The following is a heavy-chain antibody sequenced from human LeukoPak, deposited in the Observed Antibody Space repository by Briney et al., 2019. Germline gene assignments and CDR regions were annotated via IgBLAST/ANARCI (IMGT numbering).Heavy chain of an antibody. D-gene: IGHD6-13*01. CDR2: INHSGST. J-gene: IGHJ6*02. CDR3: ARDPIAAAGDYYYYYGMDV. Sequence: PSETLSLTCAVYGGSFSGYYWTWIRQPPGKGLEWIGEINHSGSTNYNPSLKSRVTISVDTSKNQFSLKLSSVTAADTAVYYCARDPIAAAGDYYYYYGMDVWGQGTTVTVSS. CDR1: GGSFSGYY. V-gene: IGHV4-34*01.